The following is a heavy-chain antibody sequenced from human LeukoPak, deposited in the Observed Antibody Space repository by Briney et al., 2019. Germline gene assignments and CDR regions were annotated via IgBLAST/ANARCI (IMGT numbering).Heavy chain of an antibody. CDR2: IKSNSGAT. Sequence: ASVKVSCKASGYTFTGYYMQWVRQAPGQGLEWMGWIKSNSGATEFAQKFQGRVTMTRDTSISTAYMELITLTSDDTAVYYCARGSSTTKGKFHNDYWGQGTLVTVSS. J-gene: IGHJ4*02. CDR1: GYTFTGYY. D-gene: IGHD2-2*01. V-gene: IGHV1-2*02. CDR3: ARGSSTTKGKFHNDY.